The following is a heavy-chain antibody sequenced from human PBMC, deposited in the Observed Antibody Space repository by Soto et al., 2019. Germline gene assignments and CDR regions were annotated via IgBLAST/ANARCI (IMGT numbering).Heavy chain of an antibody. Sequence: GSLRLACAASGFTFSSYEMDWLLQSAGKGLEWASYISSSGSTIYYADSVKGRFTISRDNAKNSLYLQMNSLRAEDTAVYYCARDHKGGYYYYGMDVWGQGTTVTVSS. CDR3: ARDHKGGYYYYGMDV. V-gene: IGHV3-48*03. J-gene: IGHJ6*02. CDR1: GFTFSSYE. CDR2: ISSSGSTI.